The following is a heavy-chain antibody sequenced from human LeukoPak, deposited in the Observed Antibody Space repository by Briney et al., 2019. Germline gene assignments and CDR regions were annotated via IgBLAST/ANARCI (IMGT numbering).Heavy chain of an antibody. D-gene: IGHD3-22*01. CDR3: AREMGEYYYDGRAKNDAFDI. Sequence: GGSLRLSCAASGFTFSSYSMNWVRQAPGKGLEWVSSISSSSSYIYYADSVKGRFTISRDNAKNSLYLQMNSLRAEDTAVYYCAREMGEYYYDGRAKNDAFDIWGQGTMVTVSS. V-gene: IGHV3-21*01. J-gene: IGHJ3*02. CDR1: GFTFSSYS. CDR2: ISSSSSYI.